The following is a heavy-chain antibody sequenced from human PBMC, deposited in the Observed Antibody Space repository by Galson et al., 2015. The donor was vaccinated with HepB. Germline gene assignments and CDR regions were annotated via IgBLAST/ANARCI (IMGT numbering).Heavy chain of an antibody. Sequence: SLRLSCAASGFTFSSYAMHWVRQAPGKGLEWVAVISYDGSNKYYADSVKGRFTISRDNSKNTLYLQMNSLRAEDTAVYYCARVPLGYCSGGSCSNWFDPWGQGTLVTVSS. CDR1: GFTFSSYA. CDR2: ISYDGSNK. CDR3: ARVPLGYCSGGSCSNWFDP. D-gene: IGHD2-15*01. J-gene: IGHJ5*02. V-gene: IGHV3-30-3*01.